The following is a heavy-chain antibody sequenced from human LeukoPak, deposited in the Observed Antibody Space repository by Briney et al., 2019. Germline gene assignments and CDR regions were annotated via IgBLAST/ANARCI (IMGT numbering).Heavy chain of an antibody. V-gene: IGHV3-53*01. CDR2: IYSGGST. J-gene: IGHJ4*02. CDR1: GFTVSSNY. CDR3: AKDPYIQYYYDSSGYYFVY. Sequence: GGSLRLSCAASGFTVSSNYMSWVRQAPGKGLEWVSVIYSGGSTYYADSVKGRFTISRDNSKNTLYLQMNSLRAEDTAVYYCAKDPYIQYYYDSSGYYFVYWGQGTLVTVSS. D-gene: IGHD3-22*01.